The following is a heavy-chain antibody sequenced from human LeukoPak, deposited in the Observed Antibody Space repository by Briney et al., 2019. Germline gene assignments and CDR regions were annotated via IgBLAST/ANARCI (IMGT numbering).Heavy chain of an antibody. CDR2: IRQDGSEM. Sequence: GGSLRLSCAASGFTFTSYWMSWVRQTPGKGLEWVASIRQDGSEMYYVDSVEGRFTISRDIAKNSLFLQMSSLRAEDTAVYYCARDYSNAWNYFDNWGQGTLVTVSS. J-gene: IGHJ4*02. CDR3: ARDYSNAWNYFDN. D-gene: IGHD6-19*01. CDR1: GFTFTSYW. V-gene: IGHV3-7*04.